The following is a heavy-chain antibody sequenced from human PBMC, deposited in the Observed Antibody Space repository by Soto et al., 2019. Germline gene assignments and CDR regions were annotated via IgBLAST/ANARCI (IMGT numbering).Heavy chain of an antibody. V-gene: IGHV5-51*01. Sequence: GESLKISCKGSGYSFTSYWIGWVRQMPGKGLEWMGIIYPGDSDTRYSPSFQGQVTISADKSISTAYLQWSSLKASDTAMYYCARGYCSGGSCDAFDIWGQGTMVTVSS. D-gene: IGHD2-15*01. CDR1: GYSFTSYW. J-gene: IGHJ3*02. CDR2: IYPGDSDT. CDR3: ARGYCSGGSCDAFDI.